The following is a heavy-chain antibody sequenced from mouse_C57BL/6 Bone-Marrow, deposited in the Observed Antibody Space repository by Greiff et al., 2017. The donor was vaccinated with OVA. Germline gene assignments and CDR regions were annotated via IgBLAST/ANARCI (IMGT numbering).Heavy chain of an antibody. Sequence: QVQLQQSGAELVKPGASVKLSCKASGYTFTRYWMQWVKQRPGPGLEWIGEIDPSDSYTNYNQKFKGKATLTVDTSSSTAYMQLSSLTSEDSAVYYCAREAITTDFSYWGQGTLVTVSA. V-gene: IGHV1-50*01. CDR3: AREAITTDFSY. J-gene: IGHJ3*01. D-gene: IGHD1-1*01. CDR2: IDPSDSYT. CDR1: GYTFTRYW.